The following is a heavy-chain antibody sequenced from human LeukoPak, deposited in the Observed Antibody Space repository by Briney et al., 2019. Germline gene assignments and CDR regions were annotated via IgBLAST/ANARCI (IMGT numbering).Heavy chain of an antibody. CDR2: ISGSGGST. D-gene: IGHD1-1*01. V-gene: IGHV3-23*01. J-gene: IGHJ3*02. CDR3: AKAHRGKTEPGDAFDI. CDR1: GFTFSSYA. Sequence: GGSLRLSCAASGFTFSSYAMSWVRQAPGKGLEWVSAISGSGGSTYYADSVKGRFTISRDNSKNTLYLQMNSLRAEDTAVYYCAKAHRGKTEPGDAFDIWDQGTMVTVSS.